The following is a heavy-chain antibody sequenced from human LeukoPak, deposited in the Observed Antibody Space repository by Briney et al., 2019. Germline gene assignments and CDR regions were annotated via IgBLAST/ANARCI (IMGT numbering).Heavy chain of an antibody. CDR2: INHSGST. J-gene: IGHJ4*02. Sequence: SETLSLTCAVYGGSFSGYYWSWIRQPPGKGLEWIGEINHSGSTNYNPSLKSRVTISVDTSKNQFSLKLSSVTAADTAVYYCARLVSSGWYLNWGQGTLVTVSS. CDR3: ARLVSSGWYLN. D-gene: IGHD6-19*01. V-gene: IGHV4-34*01. CDR1: GGSFSGYY.